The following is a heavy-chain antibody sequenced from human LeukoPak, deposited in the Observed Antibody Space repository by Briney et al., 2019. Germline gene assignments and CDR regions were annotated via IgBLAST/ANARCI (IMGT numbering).Heavy chain of an antibody. V-gene: IGHV3-43*02. J-gene: IGHJ3*02. CDR1: GFTFDDYA. Sequence: GVSLRLSCAASGFTFDDYAMHWIRQAPGKGLEWVSLISGDGGSTYYADSVRGRFTISRDNSKNSLYLQMDSLRTEDTAFYYCAKEIDTLGTNAFDIWGQGTMVTVSS. CDR3: AKEIDTLGTNAFDI. D-gene: IGHD2-15*01. CDR2: ISGDGGST.